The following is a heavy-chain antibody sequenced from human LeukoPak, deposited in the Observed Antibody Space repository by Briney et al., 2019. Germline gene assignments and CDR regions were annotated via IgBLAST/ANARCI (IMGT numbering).Heavy chain of an antibody. CDR2: IYYSGST. V-gene: IGHV4-59*11. J-gene: IGHJ4*02. D-gene: IGHD3-22*01. Sequence: IPSETLSLTCTVSGGSISSHYWSWLRQPPGKGLEWIGYIYYSGSTNYNPSLKSRVTISVDTSKNQFSLKLSSVTAADTAVYYCARIYYYDSSGYWGFFDYWGQGTLVTVSS. CDR1: GGSISSHY. CDR3: ARIYYYDSSGYWGFFDY.